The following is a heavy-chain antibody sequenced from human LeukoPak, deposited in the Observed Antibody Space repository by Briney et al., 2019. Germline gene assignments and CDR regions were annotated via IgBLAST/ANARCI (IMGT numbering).Heavy chain of an antibody. D-gene: IGHD2-15*01. J-gene: IGHJ4*02. CDR1: GFTFSSYA. Sequence: PGGSLRLSCAASGFTFSSYAMSWVRQAPGKGLEGVSAISGSGGSTYYADSVKGRFTISRDNSKNTLYLQMNSLRAEDTAVYYCAKAIGYCSGGSCYEYYFDYWGQGTLVTVSS. CDR2: ISGSGGST. V-gene: IGHV3-23*01. CDR3: AKAIGYCSGGSCYEYYFDY.